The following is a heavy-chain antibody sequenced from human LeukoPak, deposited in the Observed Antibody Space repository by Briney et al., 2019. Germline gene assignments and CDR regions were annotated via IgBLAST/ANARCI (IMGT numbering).Heavy chain of an antibody. CDR3: TTDLSELDDSGYYAKYFHH. D-gene: IGHD3-22*01. CDR1: GFTFSKVW. J-gene: IGHJ1*01. Sequence: GGSLRLSCAASGFTFSKVWMSWVRQAPGKGLEWVGRIKSKTDGGTIDYAAPVKGRFTISRDDSKDTLCLQMNSLKTEDTAVYYCTTDLSELDDSGYYAKYFHHWDQGTLVSVSS. V-gene: IGHV3-15*01. CDR2: IKSKTDGGTI.